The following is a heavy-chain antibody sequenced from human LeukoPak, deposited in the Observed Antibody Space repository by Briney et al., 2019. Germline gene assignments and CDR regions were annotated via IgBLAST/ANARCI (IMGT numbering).Heavy chain of an antibody. CDR3: ANYANYDFWSGYQAYFDY. J-gene: IGHJ4*02. D-gene: IGHD3-3*01. V-gene: IGHV3-23*01. CDR1: GFIFKDYW. Sequence: PGGSLRLSCAASGFIFKDYWMSWVRQAPGKGLEWVSAISGSGGSTYYADSVKGRFTISRDNSKNTLYLQMNSLRAEDTAVYYCANYANYDFWSGYQAYFDYWGQGTLVTVSS. CDR2: ISGSGGST.